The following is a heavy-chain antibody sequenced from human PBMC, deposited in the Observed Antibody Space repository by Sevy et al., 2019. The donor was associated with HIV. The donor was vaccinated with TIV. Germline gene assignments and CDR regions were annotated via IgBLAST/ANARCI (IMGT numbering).Heavy chain of an antibody. J-gene: IGHJ5*02. CDR2: INPKSGGT. D-gene: IGHD2-15*01. Sequence: ASVKVSCKASGYTFTGYYMHWVQQAPGQGLEWMGWINPKSGGTKYAQKFQGRVTMTRDTSITTAYMDLSRLRSDDTAMYYCARGPLLYCSGGSCSEYNWFDPWGQGTLVTVSS. CDR3: ARGPLLYCSGGSCSEYNWFDP. V-gene: IGHV1-2*02. CDR1: GYTFTGYY.